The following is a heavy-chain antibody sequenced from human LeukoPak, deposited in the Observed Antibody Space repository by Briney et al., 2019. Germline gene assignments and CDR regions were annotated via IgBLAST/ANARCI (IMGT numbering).Heavy chain of an antibody. CDR2: IWYDGSNK. J-gene: IGHJ4*02. V-gene: IGHV3-33*01. Sequence: GWSLRLSCAASGFTFSSYGMHWVRQAPGKGLEWVAVIWYDGSNKYYADSVKGRFTISRDNSKNTLYLQMNSLRAEDTAVYYCASHHPQFRYFDYWGQGTLVTVSS. CDR3: ASHHPQFRYFDY. CDR1: GFTFSSYG.